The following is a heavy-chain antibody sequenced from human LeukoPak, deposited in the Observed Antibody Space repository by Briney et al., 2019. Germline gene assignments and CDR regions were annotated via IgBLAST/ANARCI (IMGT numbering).Heavy chain of an antibody. Sequence: SETLSLTCSVSGGSIGTNYWSWIRQVPGKGLEWIGYSSYSGSSNYNPSLKSRVTISVDTSKTQFSLYLNSVTAADTAVYYCARSDTHHIHSSSWHFDYWGQGTLVTVSS. D-gene: IGHD6-13*01. CDR1: GGSIGTNY. J-gene: IGHJ4*02. V-gene: IGHV4-59*01. CDR2: SSYSGSS. CDR3: ARSDTHHIHSSSWHFDY.